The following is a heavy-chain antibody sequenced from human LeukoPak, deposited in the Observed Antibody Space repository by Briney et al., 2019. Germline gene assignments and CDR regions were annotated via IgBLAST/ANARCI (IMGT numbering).Heavy chain of an antibody. D-gene: IGHD3-10*01. J-gene: IGHJ6*03. V-gene: IGHV1-46*01. CDR2: INPSCCST. Sequence: ASVTVSCKASGYTFTSYYIHWVRQAPGQGLEWMGLINPSCCSTNYVQKLQGRDTMTRDTSTSTVYMELSSLRSEDTAVYYCARGPSITMVRGGQWYHYMDVWGKGTTVTISS. CDR1: GYTFTSYY. CDR3: ARGPSITMVRGGQWYHYMDV.